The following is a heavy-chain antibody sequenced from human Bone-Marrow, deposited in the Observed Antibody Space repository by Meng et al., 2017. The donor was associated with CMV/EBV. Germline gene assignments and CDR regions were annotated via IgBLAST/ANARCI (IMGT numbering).Heavy chain of an antibody. V-gene: IGHV3-53*01. CDR3: ARVGGAAAGDYFDY. J-gene: IGHJ4*02. CDR1: GFTFSSYS. CDR2: IYSGGST. Sequence: GESLKISCAASGFTFSSYSMNWVRQAPGKGLEWVSVIYSGGSTYYADSVKGRFTISRDNSKNTLYLQMNSLRAEDTAVYYCARVGGAAAGDYFDYWGQGTLVTVSS. D-gene: IGHD6-13*01.